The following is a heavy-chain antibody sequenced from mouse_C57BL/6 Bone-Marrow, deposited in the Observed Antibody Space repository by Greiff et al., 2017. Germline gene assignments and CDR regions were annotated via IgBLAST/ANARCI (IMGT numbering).Heavy chain of an antibody. Sequence: DVKLVESGGGLVKPGGSLKLSCAASGFTFSDYGMHWVRQAPEKGLEWVAYISSGSSTIYYADTVKGRFTISRDNAKNTLFLQMTSLRSEDTAMYYCARISDYAMDYWGQGTSVTVSS. J-gene: IGHJ4*01. CDR1: GFTFSDYG. CDR2: ISSGSSTI. CDR3: ARISDYAMDY. V-gene: IGHV5-17*01.